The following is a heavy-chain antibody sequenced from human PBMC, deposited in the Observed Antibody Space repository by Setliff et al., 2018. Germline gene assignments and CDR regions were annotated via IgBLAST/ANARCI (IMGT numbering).Heavy chain of an antibody. CDR2: IFYDGTT. V-gene: IGHV4-38-2*02. CDR3: AREQWLDPPGYYYMDV. J-gene: IGHJ6*03. CDR1: GYSISSGYY. D-gene: IGHD6-19*01. Sequence: SETLSLTCAVSGYSISSGYYWGWIRQPPGKGLEWIGSIFYDGTTYYNPSLKSRVTMSIDTSKNQFSLKLNSVTAADMAVYYCAREQWLDPPGYYYMDVWAKGTTVTVSS.